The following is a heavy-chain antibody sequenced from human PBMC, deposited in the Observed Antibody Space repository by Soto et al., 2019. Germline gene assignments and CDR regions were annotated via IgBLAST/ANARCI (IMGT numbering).Heavy chain of an antibody. CDR1: GGSISSYY. J-gene: IGHJ6*02. D-gene: IGHD6-19*01. CDR3: ARDKVNIGVDGIHYFYGMDV. V-gene: IGHV4-59*01. CDR2: IYYSGST. Sequence: QVQLQESGPGLVKPSETLSLTCTVSGGSISSYYWSWIRQPPGKGLEWIGHIYYSGSTKYNPSLKSRVTISVDTSKNQFSLKLSSVTAADTAVYYCARDKVNIGVDGIHYFYGMDVWGQGTTVTVSS.